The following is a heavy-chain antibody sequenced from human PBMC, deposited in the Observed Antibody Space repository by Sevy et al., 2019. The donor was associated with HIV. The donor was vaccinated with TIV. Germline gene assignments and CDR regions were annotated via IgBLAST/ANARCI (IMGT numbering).Heavy chain of an antibody. V-gene: IGHV1-2*06. J-gene: IGHJ3*02. CDR3: VREDINAPRTLLSFDI. CDR2: INPNSGVT. Sequence: ASVKVSCKTTGYIFSDYNMHWVRQAPGQGLEWMALINPNSGVTIYAHNFRGRVSVTRDTSMSTAYMELSGLTSDDTALYYCVREDINAPRTLLSFDIWGQGTMVTVSS. D-gene: IGHD3-3*01. CDR1: GYIFSDYN.